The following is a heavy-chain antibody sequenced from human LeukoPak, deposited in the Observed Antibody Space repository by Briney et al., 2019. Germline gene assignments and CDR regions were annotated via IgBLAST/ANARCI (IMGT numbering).Heavy chain of an antibody. D-gene: IGHD6-13*01. V-gene: IGHV3-33*08. CDR1: GFTFSSYA. CDR3: ARDQEQQLVREYYYYGMDV. CDR2: IWYDGSNK. J-gene: IGHJ6*02. Sequence: PGGSLRLSCAASGFTFSSYAMHWVRQAPGKGLEWVAVIWYDGSNKYYADSVKGRFTISRDNSKNTLYLQMNSLRAEDTAVYYCARDQEQQLVREYYYYGMDVWGQGTTVTVSS.